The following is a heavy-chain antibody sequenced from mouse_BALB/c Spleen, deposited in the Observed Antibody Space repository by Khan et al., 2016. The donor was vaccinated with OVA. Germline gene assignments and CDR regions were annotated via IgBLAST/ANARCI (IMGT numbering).Heavy chain of an antibody. CDR1: GYTFINYW. Sequence: QVQLQQSGAELAKPGASVKMSCKASGYTFINYWILWVKQRPGQGLEWIGYINPSTGYTEYNQNFKDKATLTADKSSSTAYMQLSSLTSEDSAVYYCVIRGLRWDFDYWGQGTTLTVSS. CDR3: VIRGLRWDFDY. V-gene: IGHV1-7*01. J-gene: IGHJ2*01. D-gene: IGHD1-1*01. CDR2: INPSTGYT.